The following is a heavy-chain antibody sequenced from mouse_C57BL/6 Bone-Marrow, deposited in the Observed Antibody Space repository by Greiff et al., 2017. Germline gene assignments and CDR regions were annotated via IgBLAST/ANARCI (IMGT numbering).Heavy chain of an antibody. CDR3: ARSPYDDYAMGY. CDR1: GYAFSSYW. D-gene: IGHD2-12*01. J-gene: IGHJ4*01. Sequence: QVQLQQSGAELVKPGASVKISCKASGYAFSSYWMNWVKQRPGKGLAWIGQIYPGDGDTNYNGKFKGKATLTADKSSSTAYIQLSSLTSEDSAVYFCARSPYDDYAMGYWGQGTSVTVSS. CDR2: IYPGDGDT. V-gene: IGHV1-80*01.